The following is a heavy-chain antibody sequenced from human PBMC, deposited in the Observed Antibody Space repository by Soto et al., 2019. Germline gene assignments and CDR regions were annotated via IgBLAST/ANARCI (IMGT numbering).Heavy chain of an antibody. CDR2: ISSNGGST. Sequence: GGSLRLSCSASGFTFSTYAMHWVRQAPGKGLEYVSAISSNGGSTYYADSVKGRFTISRDNSKNTLYLQMSSLRAEDTAVYYCVKDPRGAFRYYFDYWGQGTLVTVSS. CDR3: VKDPRGAFRYYFDY. CDR1: GFTFSTYA. V-gene: IGHV3-64D*08. J-gene: IGHJ4*02.